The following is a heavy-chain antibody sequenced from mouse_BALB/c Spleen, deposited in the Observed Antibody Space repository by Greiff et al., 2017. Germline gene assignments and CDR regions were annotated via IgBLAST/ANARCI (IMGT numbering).Heavy chain of an antibody. J-gene: IGHJ1*01. CDR2: ISSGGSYT. CDR3: TSLPRGYFDV. CDR1: GFTFSSYT. Sequence: EVQLKESGGGLVKPGGSLKLSCAASGFTFSSYTMSWVRQTPEKRLEWVATISSGGSYTYYPDSVKGRFTISRDNAKNTLYLQMSSLKSEDTAMYYCTSLPRGYFDVWGAGTTVTVSS. V-gene: IGHV5-6-4*01.